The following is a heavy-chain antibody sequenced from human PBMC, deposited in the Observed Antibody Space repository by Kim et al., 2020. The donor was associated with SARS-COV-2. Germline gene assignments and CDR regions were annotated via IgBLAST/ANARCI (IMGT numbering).Heavy chain of an antibody. CDR1: GFDFNRFT. D-gene: IGHD3-3*01. V-gene: IGHV3-43*01. Sequence: GGSLRLSCAASGFDFNRFTMHWVRQRPGQGLEWVSFISGSGARSYGDAVQGRFSISRDNSETTVYLQVDSLRSEDTAVYYFVKERDAHKDGLESWGQGT. J-gene: IGHJ5*02. CDR2: ISGSGAR. CDR3: VKERDAHKDGLES.